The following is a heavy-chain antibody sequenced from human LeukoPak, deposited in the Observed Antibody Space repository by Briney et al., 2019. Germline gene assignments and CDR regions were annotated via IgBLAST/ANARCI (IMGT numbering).Heavy chain of an antibody. CDR3: ARDPRITGTTAYYFDY. D-gene: IGHD1-7*01. J-gene: IGHJ4*02. CDR2: INTYNGHT. CDR1: GYSFSSYG. V-gene: IGHV1-18*01. Sequence: ASVTLSCKASGYSFSSYGFSWVRQAPGQGLEWMGWINTYNGHTNYTQTLQGRVTMTTDTSTSTAYMELRNLRPDDTAVYFCARDPRITGTTAYYFDYWGQGTLVTVSS.